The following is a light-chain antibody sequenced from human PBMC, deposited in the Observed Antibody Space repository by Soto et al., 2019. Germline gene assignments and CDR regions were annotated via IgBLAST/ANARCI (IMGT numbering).Light chain of an antibody. V-gene: IGKV3-20*01. CDR2: GAS. CDR3: QQYGSSPRT. Sequence: MVLTQSPGALSLSPGERATLSCRPSQSVSSSYLAWYQQKPGQAPRLLIYGASSRATGIPDRFSGSGSGTDFTLTISRLEPEDFAVYYCQQYGSSPRTFGQGTKVDIK. J-gene: IGKJ1*01. CDR1: QSVSSSY.